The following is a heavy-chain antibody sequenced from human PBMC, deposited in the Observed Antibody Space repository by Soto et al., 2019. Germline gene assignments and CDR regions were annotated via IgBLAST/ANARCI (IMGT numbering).Heavy chain of an antibody. D-gene: IGHD6-13*01. CDR2: IYYSGTT. CDR1: GDSISSSSHY. V-gene: IGHV4-39*01. J-gene: IGHJ4*02. Sequence: SSETLSLTCTVSGDSISSSSHYWGWIRQPPGKGLEWIGSIYYSGTTHYNPSLKSRVIITGDSPKKQFSLKVNSVTAADTAVYYCARKIASSWESFDYWGQGAPGT. CDR3: ARKIASSWESFDY.